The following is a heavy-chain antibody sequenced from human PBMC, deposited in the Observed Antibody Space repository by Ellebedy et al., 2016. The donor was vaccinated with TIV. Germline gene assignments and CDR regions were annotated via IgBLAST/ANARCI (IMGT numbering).Heavy chain of an antibody. Sequence: GESLKISCAASGFIISGDWMSWVRQAPGKGMEWVAHINPDGSAEYYVDSVKGRFTISRDNAKRSLFLQMNSLRFDDTAVYYCVTWGQSYYRWGQGSLVTISS. CDR2: INPDGSAE. CDR1: GFIISGDW. D-gene: IGHD3-10*01. CDR3: VTWGQSYYR. V-gene: IGHV3-7*03. J-gene: IGHJ4*02.